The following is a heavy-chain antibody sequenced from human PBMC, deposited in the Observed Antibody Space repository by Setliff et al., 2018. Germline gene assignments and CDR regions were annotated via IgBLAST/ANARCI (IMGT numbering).Heavy chain of an antibody. CDR3: ASGDGYNYAFDI. CDR1: GASISANSYY. CDR2: IYHSGST. Sequence: SETLSLTCTVSGASISANSYYWGWIRQPPGKGLEWIGSIYHSGSTYYNPSLKSRVTISVDTSKNQFSLKLSSVTAADTAVYYCASGDGYNYAFDIWGQGTMVTVSS. J-gene: IGHJ3*02. V-gene: IGHV4-39*07. D-gene: IGHD5-12*01.